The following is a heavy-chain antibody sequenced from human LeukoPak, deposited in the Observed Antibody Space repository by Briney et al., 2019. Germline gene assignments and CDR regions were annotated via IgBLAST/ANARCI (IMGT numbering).Heavy chain of an antibody. CDR1: GYTFTSYG. J-gene: IGHJ4*02. Sequence: GASVKVSCKASGYTFTSYGISWVLQAPGHGLEWMGWISAYNGNTNYAQKLQGRVTMTTDTSTSTAYMELRSLRSDDTAVYYCARNTPPRNSYSYGYDYWGQGTLVTVSS. D-gene: IGHD5-18*01. CDR3: ARNTPPRNSYSYGYDY. CDR2: ISAYNGNT. V-gene: IGHV1-18*01.